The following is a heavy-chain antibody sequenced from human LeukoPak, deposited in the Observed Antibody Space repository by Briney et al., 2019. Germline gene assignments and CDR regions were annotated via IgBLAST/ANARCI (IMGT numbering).Heavy chain of an antibody. V-gene: IGHV3-23*01. J-gene: IGHJ4*02. CDR1: GFTFPRHA. CDR2: SAGSGGST. Sequence: PGGSLRLSCAAAGFTFPRHAMSWVRQAPGKGLEWVASSAGSGGSTHYADSVKGRFTISRDNSRNTVYLHMNSLRADDTAVYYCAQEHFDTSGYYSRFDNWGQGILVTVSS. CDR3: AQEHFDTSGYYSRFDN. D-gene: IGHD3-22*01.